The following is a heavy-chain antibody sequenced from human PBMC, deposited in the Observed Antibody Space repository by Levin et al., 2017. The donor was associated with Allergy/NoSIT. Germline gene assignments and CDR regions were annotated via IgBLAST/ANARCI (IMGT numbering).Heavy chain of an antibody. CDR3: ARSLWYYYDTSDSAFDI. CDR2: IHPNSGGT. CDR1: GYTFTGYY. Sequence: LGASVKVSCKASGYTFTGYYIYWVRQAPGQGLEWMGWIHPNSGGTNYAQKFQGRVTMTRDTSISTAYMEVSRLRSDDTAVYYCARSLWYYYDTSDSAFDIWGQGTMVTVSS. J-gene: IGHJ3*02. D-gene: IGHD3-22*01. V-gene: IGHV1-2*03.